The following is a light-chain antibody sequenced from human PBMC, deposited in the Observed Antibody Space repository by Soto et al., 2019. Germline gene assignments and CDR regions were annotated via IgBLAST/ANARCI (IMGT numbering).Light chain of an antibody. CDR2: GAS. Sequence: DTQMTQSPSTLSASVGDTVTITCRARQNINNWLAWYQQKPEKVPKLLIYGASTLEDGVPSRFSGSRSGTEFTLTINILQPDDFATYYCQRYDGYFGQGTKLEIK. CDR3: QRYDGY. V-gene: IGKV1-5*01. J-gene: IGKJ2*01. CDR1: QNINNW.